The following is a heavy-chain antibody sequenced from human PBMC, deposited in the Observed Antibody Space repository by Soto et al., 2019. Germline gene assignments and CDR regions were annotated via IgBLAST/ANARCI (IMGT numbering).Heavy chain of an antibody. CDR1: GYTFTSYY. J-gene: IGHJ2*01. Sequence: ASVKVSCKASGYTFTSYYMHWVRQAPGQGLEWMGIINPSGGSTSYAQKFQGRVTMTRDTSTSTVYMELSSLRSEDTAVYYCARVPVRAAGVWYFDLWGRGTLVTVSS. CDR2: INPSGGST. CDR3: ARVPVRAAGVWYFDL. D-gene: IGHD6-13*01. V-gene: IGHV1-46*01.